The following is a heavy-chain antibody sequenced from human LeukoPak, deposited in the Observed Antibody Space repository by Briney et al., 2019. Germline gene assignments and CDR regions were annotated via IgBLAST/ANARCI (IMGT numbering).Heavy chain of an antibody. J-gene: IGHJ5*02. CDR2: IYPGNSDT. CDR1: GYTFTTYW. Sequence: GESLKISCKGSGYTFTTYWIGWVRQMPGKGLEWMGLIYPGNSDTRYSPSLQGQVTISADKSIDTAYLQWSSLQASDTAIYYCARNGAAGTPNRFFNWFDPWGQGTLVTVSS. V-gene: IGHV5-51*01. CDR3: ARNGAAGTPNRFFNWFDP. D-gene: IGHD6-13*01.